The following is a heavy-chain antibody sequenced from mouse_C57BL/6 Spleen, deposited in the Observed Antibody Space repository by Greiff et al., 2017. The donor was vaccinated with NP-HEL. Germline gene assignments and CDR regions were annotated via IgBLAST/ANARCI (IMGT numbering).Heavy chain of an antibody. CDR3: ARSETTVALDY. CDR1: GYTFTDYY. J-gene: IGHJ2*01. V-gene: IGHV1-26*01. Sequence: EVQLQQSGPELVKPGASVKISCKASGYTFTDYYMNWVKQSHGKSLEWIGDINPNNGGTSYNQKFKGKATLTVDKSSSTAYMELRSLTSEDSAVYYCARSETTVALDYWGQGTTLTVSS. D-gene: IGHD1-1*01. CDR2: INPNNGGT.